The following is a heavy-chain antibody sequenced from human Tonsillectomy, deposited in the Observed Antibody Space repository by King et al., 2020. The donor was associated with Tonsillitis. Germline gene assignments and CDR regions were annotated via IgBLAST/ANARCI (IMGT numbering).Heavy chain of an antibody. Sequence: QLQESGPGLVKPSETLSLTCTVSGGSISSSSYYWGWIRQPPGKGLEWIGSIYYSGGTYYNPSLKSRVTTSVDTSKNQVSLKLSSVTAADTAVYYCARGGIAARWYNWFDPWGQGTLVTVSS. D-gene: IGHD6-6*01. V-gene: IGHV4-39*01. CDR2: IYYSGGT. CDR3: ARGGIAARWYNWFDP. J-gene: IGHJ5*02. CDR1: GGSISSSSYY.